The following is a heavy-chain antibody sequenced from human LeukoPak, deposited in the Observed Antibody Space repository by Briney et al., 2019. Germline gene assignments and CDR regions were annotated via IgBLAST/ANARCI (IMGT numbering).Heavy chain of an antibody. J-gene: IGHJ1*01. Sequence: ASVKVSCKASGYTFTSYAMHWVRQAPGQRLEWMGWINAGNGNTKYSQKFQGRVTITRDTSASTAYMELSSLRSEDTAVYYCARDLNRNELCSGYYIQWGQDPLVTVP. CDR3: ARDLNRNELCSGYYIQ. D-gene: IGHD3-3*01. CDR1: GYTFTSYA. V-gene: IGHV1-3*01. CDR2: INAGNGNT.